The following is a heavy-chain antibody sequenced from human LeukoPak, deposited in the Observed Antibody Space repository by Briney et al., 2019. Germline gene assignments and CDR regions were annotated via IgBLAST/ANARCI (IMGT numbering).Heavy chain of an antibody. CDR2: INPSGGST. D-gene: IGHD3-10*01. Sequence: ASVKVSCKASGYTFTSYYMHWVRPAPGQGLEWMGIINPSGGSTSYAQKFQGRVTMTRDTPTSTVYMERSSLRSEARAGYYCARRMAYGSGKWFDPWGQGTLVTVSS. CDR3: ARRMAYGSGKWFDP. CDR1: GYTFTSYY. J-gene: IGHJ5*02. V-gene: IGHV1-46*01.